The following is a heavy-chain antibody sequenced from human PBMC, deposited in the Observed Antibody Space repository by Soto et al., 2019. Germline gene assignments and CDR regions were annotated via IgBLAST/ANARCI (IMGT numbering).Heavy chain of an antibody. CDR1: GFTFKTYA. CDR2: ISNDGSNK. Sequence: QVQLVESGGGVVQPGRSLRLSCAASGFTFKTYAMLWVRQAPGKGLEWVAVISNDGSNKYYADSVKGRFTISRDNSKDTLYLQMNSLRTEDTAVYYCAKGAVAVWRSNYNYYYMDDWGKGTTVTVSS. CDR3: AKGAVAVWRSNYNYYYMDD. V-gene: IGHV3-30*18. D-gene: IGHD6-19*01. J-gene: IGHJ6*03.